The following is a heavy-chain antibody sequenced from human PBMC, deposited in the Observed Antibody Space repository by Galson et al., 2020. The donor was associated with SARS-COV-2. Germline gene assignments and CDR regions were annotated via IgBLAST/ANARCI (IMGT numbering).Heavy chain of an antibody. CDR1: GGSVSSYY. CDR2: MYYSGGT. Sequence: SETLSLTCTVSGGSVSSYYWTWIRPSPGKGLEWIGHMYYSGGTNYNPSPKSRVTTSVDTSKNQFSLKLSAVTAADTAVYFCARGVPSYPFYYMGVWGKGTTVTVSS. V-gene: IGHV4-59*02. CDR3: ARGVPSYPFYYMGV. D-gene: IGHD2-2*01. J-gene: IGHJ6*03.